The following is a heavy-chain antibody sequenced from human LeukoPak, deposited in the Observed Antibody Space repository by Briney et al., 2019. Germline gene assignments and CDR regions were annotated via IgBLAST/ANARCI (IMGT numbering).Heavy chain of an antibody. CDR2: ISDAGAHT. CDR3: ARVTGGYNLVDY. CDR1: GFTFSNYW. V-gene: IGHV3-74*01. J-gene: IGHJ4*02. Sequence: PGGSLRHSCAASGFTFSNYWVHWVRQAPGKGLVWVSRISDAGAHTFYADSVKGRFAMSRDNAKNTLYLQMNSLRAEDTAVYYCARVTGGYNLVDYWGQGTLVTVSS. D-gene: IGHD5-24*01.